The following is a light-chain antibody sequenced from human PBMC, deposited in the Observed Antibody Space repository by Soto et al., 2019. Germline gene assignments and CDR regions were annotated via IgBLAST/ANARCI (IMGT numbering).Light chain of an antibody. V-gene: IGLV1-44*01. CDR1: SSNIGSNT. Sequence: QAVVTQPPSASGTPGQRVTISCSGSSSNIGSNTVNWYQQLPGTAPKLLIYSNNQRPSGVPDRFSGSKSGTSASLAISGLQSEDEADYYCAAWDDSLNVLVFGGGTKVTV. CDR2: SNN. J-gene: IGLJ2*01. CDR3: AAWDDSLNVLV.